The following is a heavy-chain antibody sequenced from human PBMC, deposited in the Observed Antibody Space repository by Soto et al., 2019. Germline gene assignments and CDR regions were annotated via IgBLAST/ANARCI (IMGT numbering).Heavy chain of an antibody. CDR1: GGSISSYY. CDR3: ASSMITFGGVIPYYFDY. D-gene: IGHD3-16*02. V-gene: IGHV4-59*01. Sequence: PETLYLTCTVSGGSISSYYWSWIRQPPGKGLEWIGYIYYSGSTNYNPSLKSRVTISVDTSKNQFSLKLSSVTAADTAVYYCASSMITFGGVIPYYFDYWGQGTLVTVSS. CDR2: IYYSGST. J-gene: IGHJ4*02.